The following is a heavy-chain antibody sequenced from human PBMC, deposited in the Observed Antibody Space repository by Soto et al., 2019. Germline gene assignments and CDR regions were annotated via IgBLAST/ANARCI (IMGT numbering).Heavy chain of an antibody. V-gene: IGHV1-58*01. J-gene: IGHJ4*02. CDR3: AAVPVLRFLKWLPAYFDY. Sequence: SVKVSCKTSGFMFTSSAVQWVRQAHGQRLEWIGWLVVGSGNTHYAQHFQERVTLTRDMSTGTAYMELSSLRSEDTAVYYCAAVPVLRFLKWLPAYFDYWGQGTLVTVSS. CDR1: GFMFTSSA. D-gene: IGHD3-3*01. CDR2: LVVGSGNT.